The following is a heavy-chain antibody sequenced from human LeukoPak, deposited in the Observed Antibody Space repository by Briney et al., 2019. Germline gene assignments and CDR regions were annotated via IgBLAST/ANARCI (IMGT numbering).Heavy chain of an antibody. Sequence: ASVKVSCKASGYTFTGYYMHWVRQAPGQGLEWMGWINPNSGGTNYAQKFQGRVTMTRDTSISTAYMELSRLRSDDTAVYYCARGAYCSGGSCYEEMDYWGQGTLVTVSS. D-gene: IGHD2-15*01. CDR1: GYTFTGYY. CDR2: INPNSGGT. CDR3: ARGAYCSGGSCYEEMDY. V-gene: IGHV1-2*02. J-gene: IGHJ4*02.